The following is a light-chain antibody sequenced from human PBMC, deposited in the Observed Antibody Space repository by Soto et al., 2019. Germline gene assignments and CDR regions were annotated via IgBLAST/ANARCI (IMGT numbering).Light chain of an antibody. J-gene: IGKJ5*01. CDR2: DAY. Sequence: VLTQSPVPLSLSPGARDTLSCRASQSFRGLLAWYQQKPGQAPRLLIYDAYNRATGIPPRFSGSGSGTDFTLTISSLEPEDSAVYYCQQRHMWPITCGQGTRRDI. V-gene: IGKV3-11*01. CDR1: QSFRGL. CDR3: QQRHMWPIT.